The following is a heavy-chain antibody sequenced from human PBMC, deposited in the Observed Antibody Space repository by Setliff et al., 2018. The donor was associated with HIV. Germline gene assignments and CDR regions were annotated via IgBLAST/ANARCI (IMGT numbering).Heavy chain of an antibody. D-gene: IGHD6-19*01. CDR3: ARGVRDNSGWSSYYFDY. V-gene: IGHV4-34*01. CDR2: VTHSGRT. CDR1: GGSFSGYY. J-gene: IGHJ4*02. Sequence: ETLSLTCAVSGGSFSGYYWSWIRQPPGKGLEWIGEVTHSGRTNYNPSLESRVTTSVDTSKKQFSLRLTSVTAADTAVYYCARGVRDNSGWSSYYFDYWGQGTLVTVS.